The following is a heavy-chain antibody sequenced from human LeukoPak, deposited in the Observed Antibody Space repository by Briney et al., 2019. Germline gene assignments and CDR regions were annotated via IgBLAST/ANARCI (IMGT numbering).Heavy chain of an antibody. CDR3: ARNSFRNWFDP. CDR1: GGSFSGYY. D-gene: IGHD2/OR15-2a*01. V-gene: IGHV4-34*01. J-gene: IGHJ5*02. CDR2: MNHSGST. Sequence: PSETLSLTCAVYGGSFSGYYWSWIRQPPGKGLEWIGEMNHSGSTNYNPSLKSRVTISVDTSKNQFSLKLSSVTALDTAVYYCARNSFRNWFDPWGQGTLVTVSS.